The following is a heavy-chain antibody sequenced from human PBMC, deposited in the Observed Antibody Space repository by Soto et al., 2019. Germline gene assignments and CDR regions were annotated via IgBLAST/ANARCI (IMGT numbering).Heavy chain of an antibody. CDR3: AQEKISTGCCTWFAP. CDR1: GFIFSSYA. D-gene: IGHD2-2*01. CDR2: ISGSGGST. J-gene: IGHJ5*02. V-gene: IGHV3-23*01. Sequence: ELQLLESGGGLVQPGGSLRLSCAASGFIFSSYAMSWVRQAPGKGLEWVSAISGSGGSTYYADSVKGRFTISRDNSKHTLYLLINSLRAEATAVYYCAQEKISTGCCTWFAPWGQGTLVTVSS.